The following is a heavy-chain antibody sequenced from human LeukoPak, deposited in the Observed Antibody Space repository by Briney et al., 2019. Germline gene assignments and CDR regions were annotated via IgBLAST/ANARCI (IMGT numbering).Heavy chain of an antibody. V-gene: IGHV3-23*01. J-gene: IGHJ4*02. D-gene: IGHD4-23*01. Sequence: GGSLRLSCAASGFTFNNYPMSWVRQAPGKGLEWVSSITAGGGTTFYADSVKGRFTISRDNSKNTLYLHMDSLTAEDTAVYYCAEGALRVVIDYWGQGTLVTVSS. CDR2: ITAGGGTT. CDR1: GFTFNNYP. CDR3: AEGALRVVIDY.